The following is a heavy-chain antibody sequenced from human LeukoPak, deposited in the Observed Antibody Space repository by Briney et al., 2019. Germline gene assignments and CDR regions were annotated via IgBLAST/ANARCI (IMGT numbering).Heavy chain of an antibody. V-gene: IGHV4-59*01. CDR3: ARTSRHFYGSGTNLTPWPAGMDV. J-gene: IGHJ6*02. Sequence: SETLSLTCTVSGGSISSYYWSWIRQPPGKGLEWIGYIYYSGSTNYNPSLKSRVTISVDTSKSQFSLNLNSATAADTAVYYCARTSRHFYGSGTNLTPWPAGMDVWGQGTTVTVSS. D-gene: IGHD3-10*01. CDR2: IYYSGST. CDR1: GGSISSYY.